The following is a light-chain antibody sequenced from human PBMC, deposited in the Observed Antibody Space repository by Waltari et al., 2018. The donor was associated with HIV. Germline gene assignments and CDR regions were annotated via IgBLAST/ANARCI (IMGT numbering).Light chain of an antibody. J-gene: IGLJ2*01. CDR3: QVWDSGSDQVV. V-gene: IGLV3-21*04. CDR1: NLGSKS. CDR2: YDN. Sequence: SYVLTQPPSVSVAPGKTATISCGGNNLGSKSVQWYQQKPGQAPILVIYYDNDLPSGSPERFSGSISGTTATLTISRVEAGDDADYYCQVWDSGSDQVVFGGGTKLTVL.